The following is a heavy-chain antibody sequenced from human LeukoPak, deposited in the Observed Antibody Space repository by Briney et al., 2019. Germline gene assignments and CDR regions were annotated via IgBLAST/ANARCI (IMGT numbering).Heavy chain of an antibody. D-gene: IGHD3-3*01. V-gene: IGHV1-18*01. CDR1: GYTLTSYG. J-gene: IGHJ4*02. CDR3: AKDHDFWSGYHDY. CDR2: ISTYNGNT. Sequence: ASVKVSCKASGYTLTSYGISWVRQAPGQGLEWMGWISTYNGNTNYAQKLQGRVTMTTDTSTGTAYMELRSLRPDDTAVYYCAKDHDFWSGYHDYWGQGTLVTVSS.